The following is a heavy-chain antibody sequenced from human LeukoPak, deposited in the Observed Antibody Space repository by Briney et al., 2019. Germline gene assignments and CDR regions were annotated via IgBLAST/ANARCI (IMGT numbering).Heavy chain of an antibody. D-gene: IGHD2-15*01. CDR3: AKGLDWYCSGGSCYNIDY. J-gene: IGHJ4*02. V-gene: IGHV3-33*06. CDR2: IWYDGSNK. CDR1: GFTFSSYG. Sequence: GTSLRLSCAASGFTFSSYGMHWVRQAPGKGLEWVAVIWYDGSNKYYADSVKGRFTISRDNSKNTLYLQMNSLRAEGTAVYYCAKGLDWYCSGGSCYNIDYWGQGTLVTVSS.